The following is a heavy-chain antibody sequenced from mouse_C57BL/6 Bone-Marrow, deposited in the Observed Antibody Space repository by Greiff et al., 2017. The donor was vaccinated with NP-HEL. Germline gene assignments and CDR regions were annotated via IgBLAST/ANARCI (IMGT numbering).Heavy chain of an antibody. D-gene: IGHD2-1*01. J-gene: IGHJ4*01. V-gene: IGHV1-82*01. CDR1: GYAFSSSW. CDR2: IYPGDGDT. Sequence: VQLQQSGPELVKPGASVKISCKASGYAFSSSWMNWVKQRPGKGLEWIGRIYPGDGDTNYNGKFKGKATLTADKSSSTAYMQLSSLTSEDSAVYFCARSGFYGNYGHYAMDYWGQGTSVTVSS. CDR3: ARSGFYGNYGHYAMDY.